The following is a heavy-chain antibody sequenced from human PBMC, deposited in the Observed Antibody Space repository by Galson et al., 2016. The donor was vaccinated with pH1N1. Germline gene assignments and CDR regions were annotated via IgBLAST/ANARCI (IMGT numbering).Heavy chain of an antibody. CDR2: INPMGGINPIFKTS. CDR1: GGTFGSYG. D-gene: IGHD3-22*01. CDR3: AKDRYFDTSGYYFESYY. V-gene: IGHV1-69*13. J-gene: IGHJ4*02. Sequence: SVKVSFKASGGTFGSYGISWVRQAPGQGLEWMGGINPMGGINPIFKTSNYAQKFQGRVTITADESMSTAYMELRSLRSEDTAIYYCAKDRYFDTSGYYFESYYWGQGTLVTVSS.